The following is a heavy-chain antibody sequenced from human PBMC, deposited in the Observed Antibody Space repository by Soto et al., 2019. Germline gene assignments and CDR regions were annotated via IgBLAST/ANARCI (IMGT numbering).Heavy chain of an antibody. Sequence: PGGSLRLSCAASGFTFSSYAMSWVRQAPGKGLEWVSAISGSGGSTYYADSVKGRFTISRDNSKNTLYLQMNNLRAEDTAVYYCAKDTTMIVVAQGAFDIWGQGTMVTVSS. CDR1: GFTFSSYA. J-gene: IGHJ3*02. CDR3: AKDTTMIVVAQGAFDI. CDR2: ISGSGGST. V-gene: IGHV3-23*01. D-gene: IGHD3-22*01.